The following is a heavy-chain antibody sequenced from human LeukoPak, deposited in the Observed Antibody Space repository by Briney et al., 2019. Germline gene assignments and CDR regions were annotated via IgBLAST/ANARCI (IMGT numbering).Heavy chain of an antibody. CDR1: GGSFSGYY. J-gene: IGHJ4*02. Sequence: ETLSLTCAVYGGSFSGYYWSWIRQAPGKGLEWVSSISSNSDYIYYADSVKGRFTISRDNAKNSLYLQMNSLRAEDTAVYYCARGLCGGDCYDYWGQGTLVTVSS. CDR2: ISSNSDYI. D-gene: IGHD2-21*01. CDR3: ARGLCGGDCYDY. V-gene: IGHV3-21*01.